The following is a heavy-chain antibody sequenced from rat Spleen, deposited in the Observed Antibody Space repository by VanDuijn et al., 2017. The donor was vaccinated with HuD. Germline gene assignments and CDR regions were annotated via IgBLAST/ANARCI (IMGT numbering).Heavy chain of an antibody. CDR3: ATRDNNYGY. J-gene: IGHJ2*01. CDR1: GFTFTNAA. D-gene: IGHD1-10*01. CDR2: IRTKANNYAT. Sequence: VQLVESGGGLVQSKESLKISCAASGFTFTNAAMYWVRQAPGKGLECVARIRTKANNYATYYADSVKGRFTISRDDSKSMVYLQMDNLKTEDTAMYYCATRDNNYGYWGQGVMVTVSS. V-gene: IGHV10-5*01.